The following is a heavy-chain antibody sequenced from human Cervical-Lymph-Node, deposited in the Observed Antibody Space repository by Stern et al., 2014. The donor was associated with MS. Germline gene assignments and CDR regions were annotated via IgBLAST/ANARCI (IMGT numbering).Heavy chain of an antibody. CDR3: ARETRSGWYYFDY. V-gene: IGHV1-69*04. CDR2: IIPILRIA. Sequence: QVQLVQSGAEVKKPGSSVKVSCKASGGTFSSYTISWVRQAPGQGLEWMGRIIPILRIANYAQKFQGRVTITADKSTSTAYMELSSLRSEDTAVYYCARETRSGWYYFDYWGQGTLVTVSS. D-gene: IGHD6-19*01. J-gene: IGHJ4*02. CDR1: GGTFSSYT.